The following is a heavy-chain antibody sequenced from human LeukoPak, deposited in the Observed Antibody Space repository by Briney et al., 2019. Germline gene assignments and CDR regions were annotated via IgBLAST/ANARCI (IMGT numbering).Heavy chain of an antibody. J-gene: IGHJ4*02. D-gene: IGHD6-13*01. CDR3: AGSKDIVAAGTSPLGY. CDR1: GGSISSSSYY. Sequence: SETLSLTCTVSGGSISSSSYYWGWIRQPPGKGLEWIGSIYYSGSTYYNPSLKSRVTISVDTSKNQFSLKLSSVTAADTAVYYCAGSKDIVAAGTSPLGYWGQGTLVTVSS. V-gene: IGHV4-39*01. CDR2: IYYSGST.